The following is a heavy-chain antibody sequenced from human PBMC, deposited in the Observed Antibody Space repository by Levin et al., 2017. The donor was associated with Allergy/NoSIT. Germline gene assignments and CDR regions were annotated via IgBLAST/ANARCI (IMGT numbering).Heavy chain of an antibody. CDR1: GGSFSGYY. J-gene: IGHJ6*02. D-gene: IGHD4-17*01. CDR3: ARSPRFVTTYYYYGMDV. Sequence: SETLSLTCAVYGGSFSGYYWSWIRQPPGKGLEWIGEINHSGSTNYNPSLKSRVTISVDTSKNQFSLKLSSVTAADTAVYYCARSPRFVTTYYYYGMDVWGQGTTVTVSS. V-gene: IGHV4-34*01. CDR2: INHSGST.